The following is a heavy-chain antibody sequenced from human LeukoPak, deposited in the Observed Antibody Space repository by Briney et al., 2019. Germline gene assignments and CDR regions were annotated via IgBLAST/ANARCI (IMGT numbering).Heavy chain of an antibody. CDR1: GFTFGDYA. Sequence: GGSLRLSCTASGFTFGDYAMSCVRQAPGKGLEWVGFIRSKAYGGTTEYAASVKGRFTISRDDSKSIAYLQMNSLKTEDTAVYYCTRPGLYGGNGLDYWGQGTLVTVSS. CDR3: TRPGLYGGNGLDY. D-gene: IGHD4-23*01. CDR2: IRSKAYGGTT. J-gene: IGHJ4*02. V-gene: IGHV3-49*04.